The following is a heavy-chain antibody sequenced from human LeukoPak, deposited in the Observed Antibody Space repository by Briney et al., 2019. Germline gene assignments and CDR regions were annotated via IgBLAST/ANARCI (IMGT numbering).Heavy chain of an antibody. V-gene: IGHV4-39*07. J-gene: IGHJ3*02. D-gene: IGHD3-10*01. CDR3: AREPKDAYYGSGGGAFDI. CDR2: IYYSENT. CDR1: GGSISSSSYY. Sequence: PSETLSLTCTVSGGSISSSSYYWGWIRQPPGKGLEWIGSIYYSENTSYNPSLKSRVTISVDTSKNQFSLKLSSVTAADTAVYYCAREPKDAYYGSGGGAFDIWGQGTMVTVSS.